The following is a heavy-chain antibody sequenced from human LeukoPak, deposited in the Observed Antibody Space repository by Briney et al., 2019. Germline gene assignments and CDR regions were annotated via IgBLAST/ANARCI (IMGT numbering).Heavy chain of an antibody. D-gene: IGHD5-18*01. CDR2: INPNSGGT. CDR3: ARVAKIQLWLMDY. V-gene: IGHV1-2*02. CDR1: GYTFTGYY. Sequence: VASVKVSCKASGYTFTGYYMHWVRQAPGQGLEWMGWINPNSGGTNYAQKFQGRVTMTRDTSISTAYMELSRLRSDDTAVYYCARVAKIQLWLMDYWGQGTLVTVSS. J-gene: IGHJ4*02.